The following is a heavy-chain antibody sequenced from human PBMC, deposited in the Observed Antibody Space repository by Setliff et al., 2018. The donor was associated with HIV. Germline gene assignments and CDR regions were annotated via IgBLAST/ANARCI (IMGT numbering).Heavy chain of an antibody. CDR1: GYTFTSYD. D-gene: IGHD3-10*01. J-gene: IGHJ4*02. V-gene: IGHV1-8*01. CDR3: ARRKDRFGEFVVDY. CDR2: MNPNSGNT. Sequence: ASVKVSCKASGYTFTSYDINWVRQATGQGLEWMGWMNPNSGNTGYAQKFQGRVTMTRNTSISTAYMELSSLRSEDTAVYYWARRKDRFGEFVVDYWGQGTLVTVSS.